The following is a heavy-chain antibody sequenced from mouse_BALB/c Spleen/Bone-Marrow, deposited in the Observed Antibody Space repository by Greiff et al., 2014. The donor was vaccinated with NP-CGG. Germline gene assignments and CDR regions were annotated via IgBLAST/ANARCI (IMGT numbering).Heavy chain of an antibody. CDR3: ARSGFDY. V-gene: IGHV1S130*01. J-gene: IGHJ2*01. Sequence: VQLQQSGSVLVRPGASVKLSCKASGYTFTSSWMNWAKQRPGQGLEWIGEIHPNSGNTDYNEKFKGKATLTVDTSSSTAYVDLSSLTSEDSAVYYCARSGFDYWGQGTTLTVSS. CDR2: IHPNSGNT. CDR1: GYTFTSSW. D-gene: IGHD4-1*01.